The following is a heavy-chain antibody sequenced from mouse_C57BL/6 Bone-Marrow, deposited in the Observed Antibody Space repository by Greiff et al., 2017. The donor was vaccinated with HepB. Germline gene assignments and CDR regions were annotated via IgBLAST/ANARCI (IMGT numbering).Heavy chain of an antibody. V-gene: IGHV5-4*01. J-gene: IGHJ4*01. CDR1: GFTFSSYA. CDR2: ISDGGSYT. CDR3: ARREGNYLYYAMDY. Sequence: EVQLVESGGGLVKPGGSLKLSCAASGFTFSSYAMSWVRQTPEKRLEWVASISDGGSYTYYPDNVKGRFTISRDNAKNNLYLQMSHLKSEDTAMYYCARREGNYLYYAMDYWGQGTSVTVSS. D-gene: IGHD2-1*01.